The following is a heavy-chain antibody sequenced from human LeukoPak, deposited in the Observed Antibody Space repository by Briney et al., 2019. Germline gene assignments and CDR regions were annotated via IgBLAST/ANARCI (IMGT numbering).Heavy chain of an antibody. V-gene: IGHV1-18*01. CDR1: GYTFTSYG. D-gene: IGHD2-2*02. CDR2: ISAYNGNT. Sequence: ASVKVSCKASGYTFTSYGISWVRQAPGQGLEWMGWISAYNGNTNYAQKLQGRVTMTIDTSTSTAYMELRSLRSDDTAVYYCARDLGRHCSSTSCYTRDYWGQGTLVTVSS. CDR3: ARDLGRHCSSTSCYTRDY. J-gene: IGHJ4*02.